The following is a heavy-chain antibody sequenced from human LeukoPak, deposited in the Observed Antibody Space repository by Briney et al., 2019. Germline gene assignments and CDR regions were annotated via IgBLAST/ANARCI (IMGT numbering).Heavy chain of an antibody. CDR2: ISAYNGNT. V-gene: IGHV1-18*01. J-gene: IGHJ4*02. CDR3: ARRRYYDYVWGSYELDY. D-gene: IGHD3-16*01. CDR1: GYTFTGYG. Sequence: GASVKVSCKASGYTFTGYGISWVRQAPGQGLEWMGWISAYNGNTNYAQKLQGRVTMTTDTSTSTAYMELRSLRSDDTAVYYCARRRYYDYVWGSYELDYWGQGTLVTVSS.